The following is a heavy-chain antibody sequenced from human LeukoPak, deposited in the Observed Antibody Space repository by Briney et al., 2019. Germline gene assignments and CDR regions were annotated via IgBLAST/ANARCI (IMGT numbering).Heavy chain of an antibody. J-gene: IGHJ6*02. Sequence: SVKVSCKASGGTFSSYAISWVRQAPGQGLEWMERIIPILGIANYAQKFQGRVTITADKSTSTAYMELSSLRSEDTAVYYCARDRTVTGYYYYYGMDVWGQGTTVTVSS. V-gene: IGHV1-69*04. CDR3: ARDRTVTGYYYYYGMDV. CDR2: IIPILGIA. D-gene: IGHD4-17*01. CDR1: GGTFSSYA.